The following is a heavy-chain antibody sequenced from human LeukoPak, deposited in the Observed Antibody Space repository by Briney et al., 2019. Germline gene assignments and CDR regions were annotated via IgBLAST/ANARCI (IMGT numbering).Heavy chain of an antibody. D-gene: IGHD2-2*01. CDR2: IKQDGSEK. CDR3: AREGPVVIQTTPSSSYYYYMDV. CDR1: GFMFRNYW. Sequence: GGSLRLSCAASGFMFRNYWMSWVRQAPGKGLEWVANIKQDGSEKHYVDPVKGRFTISRDNAKNSLYLQMNSLRAEDTAVYYCAREGPVVIQTTPSSSYYYYMDVWGKGTTVTVSS. J-gene: IGHJ6*03. V-gene: IGHV3-7*01.